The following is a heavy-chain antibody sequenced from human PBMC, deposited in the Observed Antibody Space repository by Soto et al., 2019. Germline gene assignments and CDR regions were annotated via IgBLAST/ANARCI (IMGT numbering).Heavy chain of an antibody. V-gene: IGHV3-11*06. D-gene: IGHD2-2*01. Sequence: GGSLRLSCAASGFTFSDYYMSWIRQAPGKGLEWVSYISSSSSYTNYADSVKGRFTISRDNAKNSLYLQMNSLRAEDTAVYYCAGDCSSTSCYLRVDGMDVWGQGTTVTVSS. J-gene: IGHJ6*02. CDR1: GFTFSDYY. CDR3: AGDCSSTSCYLRVDGMDV. CDR2: ISSSSSYT.